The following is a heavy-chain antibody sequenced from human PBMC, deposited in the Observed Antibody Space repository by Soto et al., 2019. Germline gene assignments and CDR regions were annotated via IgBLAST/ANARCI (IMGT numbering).Heavy chain of an antibody. CDR2: IIPIFGTA. D-gene: IGHD3-22*01. CDR3: ARAPQYYYASSGYYRFHY. Sequence: QVQLVQSGAEVKKPGSSVKVSCKASGGTFSSYAISWVRQAPGQGLEWMGGIIPIFGTANYAQKFQGRVTITADESTSTAYMELSSLRSEDTAVYYCARAPQYYYASSGYYRFHYWGQVTLVTVSS. J-gene: IGHJ4*02. V-gene: IGHV1-69*01. CDR1: GGTFSSYA.